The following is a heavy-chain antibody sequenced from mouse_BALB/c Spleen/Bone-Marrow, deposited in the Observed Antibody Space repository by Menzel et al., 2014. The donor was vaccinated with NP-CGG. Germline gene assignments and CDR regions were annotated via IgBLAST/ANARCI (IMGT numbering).Heavy chain of an antibody. CDR3: AMYYYGSSLFAY. D-gene: IGHD1-1*01. Sequence: EVQLQQSGAELVKPGASVKLSRTASGFNIKDTYMHWVKQRPEQGLEWIGRIDPANGNTKYDPKFQGKATITADTSSNTAYLQLSSLTSEDTAVYYCAMYYYGSSLFAYWGQGTLVTGSA. V-gene: IGHV14-3*02. CDR1: GFNIKDTY. CDR2: IDPANGNT. J-gene: IGHJ3*01.